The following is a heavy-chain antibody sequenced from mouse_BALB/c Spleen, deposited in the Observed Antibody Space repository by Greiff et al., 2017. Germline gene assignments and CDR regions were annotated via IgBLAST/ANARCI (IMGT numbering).Heavy chain of an antibody. CDR2: INPYNDGT. CDR1: GYTFTSYV. D-gene: IGHD1-1*01. Sequence: EVQRVESGPELVKPGASVKMSCKASGYTFTSYVMHWVKQKPGQGLEWIGYINPYNDGTKYNEKFKGKATLTSDKSSSTAYMELSSLTSEDSAVYYCARESYYYGSSLFAYWGQGTLVTVSA. V-gene: IGHV1-14*01. J-gene: IGHJ3*01. CDR3: ARESYYYGSSLFAY.